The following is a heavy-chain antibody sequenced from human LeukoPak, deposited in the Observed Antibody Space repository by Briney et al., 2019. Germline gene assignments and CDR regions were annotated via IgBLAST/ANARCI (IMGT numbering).Heavy chain of an antibody. CDR2: ISYDGSNK. J-gene: IGHJ4*02. CDR1: GFTFSSYA. Sequence: PGRSLRLSCAASGFTFSSYAMHWVRQAPGKGLEWVAVISYDGSNKYYADSVKGRFTISRDNSKNTLYLQMNSLRAEDTAVYYCTIDKLELRQFDSWGQGTLVTVSS. V-gene: IGHV3-30-3*01. D-gene: IGHD1-7*01. CDR3: TIDKLELRQFDS.